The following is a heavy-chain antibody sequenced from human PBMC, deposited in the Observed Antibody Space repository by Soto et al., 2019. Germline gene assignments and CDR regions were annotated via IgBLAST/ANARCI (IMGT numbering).Heavy chain of an antibody. CDR3: ARPSTMVRGVPQFEY. J-gene: IGHJ4*02. V-gene: IGHV4-34*01. CDR1: GGSFSGYY. CDR2: INHSGST. D-gene: IGHD3-10*01. Sequence: SETLSLTCAVYGGSFSGYYWSWIRQSPGKGLEWIGEINHSGSTNYNPSLKSRVTISVDTSKNQFSLKLSSVTAADTAVYYCARPSTMVRGVPQFEYWGQGTLVTACS.